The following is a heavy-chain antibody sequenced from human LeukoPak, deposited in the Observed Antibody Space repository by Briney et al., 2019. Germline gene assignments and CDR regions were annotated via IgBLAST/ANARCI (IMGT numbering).Heavy chain of an antibody. D-gene: IGHD2-15*01. CDR3: ARVSVVRLFDY. V-gene: IGHV4-34*01. J-gene: IGHJ4*02. CDR2: INHSGST. Sequence: SETLSLTCAVYGGSFSGYYWSWIRQPPGKGLEWIGEINHSGSTNYNPSLKSRVTISVDTSKNQFSLKLSSVTAADTAVYYCARVSVVRLFDYWGQGTLVTVSS. CDR1: GGSFSGYY.